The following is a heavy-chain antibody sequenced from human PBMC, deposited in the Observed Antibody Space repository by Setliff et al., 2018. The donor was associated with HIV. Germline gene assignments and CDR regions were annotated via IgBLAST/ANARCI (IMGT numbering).Heavy chain of an antibody. J-gene: IGHJ3*02. CDR1: GYTLTDYY. CDR3: ARDGYYDSSGYSAFGI. Sequence: ASVKVSCKASGYTLTDYYIHWVRQAPGQGLEWMGRINPNNGGTNYAQKFQGRVTMTRDTSISTAYMELSRLRSDDTAVYYCARDGYYDSSGYSAFGIWGQGTMVTVSS. CDR2: INPNNGGT. D-gene: IGHD3-22*01. V-gene: IGHV1-2*06.